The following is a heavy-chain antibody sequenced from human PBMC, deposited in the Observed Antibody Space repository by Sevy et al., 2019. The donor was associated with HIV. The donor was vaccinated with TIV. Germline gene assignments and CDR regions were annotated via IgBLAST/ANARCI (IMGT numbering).Heavy chain of an antibody. V-gene: IGHV3-74*01. D-gene: IGHD5-12*01. CDR1: GFTFSSYW. J-gene: IGHJ6*02. CDR3: AVEMATIAAYYGMDV. CDR2: INSDGSST. Sequence: GGSLRLSCAASGFTFSSYWMHWVRQAPGKGLVWVSRINSDGSSTSYADSVKGRFTISRDNAKNTLYQQMNSLRAEDTAVYYCAVEMATIAAYYGMDVWGQGTTVTVSS.